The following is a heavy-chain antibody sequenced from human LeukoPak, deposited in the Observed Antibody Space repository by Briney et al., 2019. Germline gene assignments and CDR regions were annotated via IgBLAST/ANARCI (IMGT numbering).Heavy chain of an antibody. Sequence: GGSLRLSCAASGFTVSSNYMSWVRQAPGKGLEWVSVIYSGGSTYYADSVKGRFTISRDNSKNTLYLQMNSLRAEDTAVYYCARDGELGSPADAFDIWGQGTMVTVSS. V-gene: IGHV3-53*01. CDR1: GFTVSSNY. D-gene: IGHD1-26*01. CDR3: ARDGELGSPADAFDI. J-gene: IGHJ3*02. CDR2: IYSGGST.